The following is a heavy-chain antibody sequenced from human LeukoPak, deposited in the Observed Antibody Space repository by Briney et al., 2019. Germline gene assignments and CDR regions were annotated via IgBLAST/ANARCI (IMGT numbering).Heavy chain of an antibody. CDR2: IYVTGT. J-gene: IGHJ6*03. D-gene: IGHD3-16*02. Sequence: SETLSLTCTVSGDSIGTYYWSWVRQSPGTGLEWIGYIYVTGTRYNPYLQSRVTISVDRSRNQFFLKMTSVTAADTAVYYYARHIGGGIEDMDVWGRGTKVTVSS. CDR1: GDSIGTYY. V-gene: IGHV4-59*08. CDR3: ARHIGGGIEDMDV.